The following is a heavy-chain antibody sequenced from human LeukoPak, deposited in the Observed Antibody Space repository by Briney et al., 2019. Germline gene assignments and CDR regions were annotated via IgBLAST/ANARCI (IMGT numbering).Heavy chain of an antibody. CDR2: IYYSGST. J-gene: IGHJ4*02. CDR1: GGSISSYY. CDR3: AREANYYGSGSYFEGTFDY. V-gene: IGHV4-59*01. D-gene: IGHD3-10*01. Sequence: SETLSLTCTVSGGSISSYYWSWIRQPPGKGLEWIGYIYYSGSTNYNPSLKSRVTISIDTSKNEFSLKLTSVTAADTAVYFCAREANYYGSGSYFEGTFDYWGQGSLVTVSS.